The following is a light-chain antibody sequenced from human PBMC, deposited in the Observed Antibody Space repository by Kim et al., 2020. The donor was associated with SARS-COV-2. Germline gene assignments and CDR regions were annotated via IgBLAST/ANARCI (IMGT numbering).Light chain of an antibody. V-gene: IGKV1-33*01. CDR3: QQYSYLIT. CDR2: DAS. Sequence: SASVGDRVTITCHASQDIGNYLSWYPQKRGKAPKVLIYDASNLETGVPSMFSGSGSGTDFSFTITSLQPEDIATYFCQQYSYLITFGQGTRLEIK. J-gene: IGKJ5*01. CDR1: QDIGNY.